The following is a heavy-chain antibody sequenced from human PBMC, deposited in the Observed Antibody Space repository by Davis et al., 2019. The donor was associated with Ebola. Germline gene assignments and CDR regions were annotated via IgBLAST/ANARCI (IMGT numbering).Heavy chain of an antibody. V-gene: IGHV4-34*01. Sequence: MPSETLSLTCAVYGGSFSGYYWSWIRQPPGKGLEWIGEINHSGSTNYNPSLKSRVTISVDTSKNQFSLKLSSVTAADTAVYYCARGDFDWLRVGMDVWGQGTTVTSP. J-gene: IGHJ6*02. CDR2: INHSGST. CDR1: GGSFSGYY. CDR3: ARGDFDWLRVGMDV. D-gene: IGHD3-9*01.